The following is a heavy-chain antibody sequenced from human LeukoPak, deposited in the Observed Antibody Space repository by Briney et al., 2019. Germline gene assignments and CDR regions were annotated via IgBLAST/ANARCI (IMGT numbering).Heavy chain of an antibody. CDR3: AKDYSSGWYSFDY. Sequence: GGSLRLSCAASGFTFSSYGMSWVRQAPGKGLEWVSAISGSGGSTYYADSVKGRFTIPRDNSKNTLYLQMNSLRAEDTALYFCAKDYSSGWYSFDYWGQGTLVTISS. CDR2: ISGSGGST. V-gene: IGHV3-23*01. D-gene: IGHD6-19*01. CDR1: GFTFSSYG. J-gene: IGHJ4*02.